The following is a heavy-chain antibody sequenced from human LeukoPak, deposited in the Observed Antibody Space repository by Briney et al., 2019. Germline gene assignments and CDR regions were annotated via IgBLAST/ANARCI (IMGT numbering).Heavy chain of an antibody. CDR2: IYSGGST. CDR1: GFTVSSNY. J-gene: IGHJ4*02. CDR3: ARSGSWRLYYFDY. D-gene: IGHD6-13*01. Sequence: GGSLRLSCAASGFTVSSNYMSWVRQAPGKGLEWVSVIYSGGSTYYADSVKGRFTISRDNSKNTLYLQMNSLRAEDTAVYYCARSGSWRLYYFDYWGQGILVTVSS. V-gene: IGHV3-66*01.